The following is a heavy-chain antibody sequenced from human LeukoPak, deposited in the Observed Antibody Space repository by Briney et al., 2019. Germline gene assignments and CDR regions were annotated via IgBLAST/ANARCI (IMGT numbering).Heavy chain of an antibody. J-gene: IGHJ6*03. CDR3: ARDPGRVFEGSYMDV. CDR1: GDSITNHY. Sequence: SETLSLTCIVSGDSITNHYWSLIRRPPGKGLEWIGYIYYSGSINYNPSLKSRVTISVDTSRNQFSMKLSSVTAADTAVYYCARDPGRVFEGSYMDVWGKGTTVTVSS. D-gene: IGHD3-3*01. CDR2: IYYSGSI. V-gene: IGHV4-59*11.